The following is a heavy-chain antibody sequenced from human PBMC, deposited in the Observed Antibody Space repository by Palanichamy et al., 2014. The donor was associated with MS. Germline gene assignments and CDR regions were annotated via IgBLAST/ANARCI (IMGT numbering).Heavy chain of an antibody. CDR2: IWYDGSNK. CDR1: GFSFSHYG. J-gene: IGHJ4*02. Sequence: QVQLVESGGGVVQPGRSLRLSCAASGFSFSHYGMHWVRQAPGKGLEWVAIIWYDGSNKYYADSVKGRFTISRDNSKNTLVLHMNSLRAEDTAVYFCVRDLGWSNDYWGRGTLVTVSS. D-gene: IGHD6-19*01. V-gene: IGHV3-33*01. CDR3: VRDLGWSNDY.